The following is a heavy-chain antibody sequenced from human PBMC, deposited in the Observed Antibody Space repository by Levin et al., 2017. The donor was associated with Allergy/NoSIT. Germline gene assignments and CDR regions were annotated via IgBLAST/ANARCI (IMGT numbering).Heavy chain of an antibody. J-gene: IGHJ6*02. D-gene: IGHD3-16*01. CDR2: IYQSGST. CDR1: GYSIRSGYY. Sequence: SQTLSLPCAVSGYSIRSGYYWGWIRQSPGKGLEWIATIYQSGSTYYNSSLRGRVTISIDTSKNQFSLTLTSVTAADTAVYFCARFGASRALSVAYYYYGMDVWGQGTTVTVS. V-gene: IGHV4-38-2*01. CDR3: ARFGASRALSVAYYYYGMDV.